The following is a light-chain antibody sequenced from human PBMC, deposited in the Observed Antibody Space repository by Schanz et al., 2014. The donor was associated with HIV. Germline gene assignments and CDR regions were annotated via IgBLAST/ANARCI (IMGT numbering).Light chain of an antibody. CDR1: QNIATW. CDR2: KTS. CDR3: QQYGSSPPLT. J-gene: IGKJ4*01. Sequence: DVQMTQSPSTLSASVGDRVTITCRASQNIATWVAWYQQKPGKPPKLLIYKTSNLESGVPSRFSGSGSGTEFTLTISSLQPEDFAVYYCQQYGSSPPLTFGGGTKVEIK. V-gene: IGKV1-5*03.